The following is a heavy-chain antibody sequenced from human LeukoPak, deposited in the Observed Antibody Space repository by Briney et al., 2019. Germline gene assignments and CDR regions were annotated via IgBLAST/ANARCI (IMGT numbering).Heavy chain of an antibody. CDR3: ASDHITIVGVVIELRY. D-gene: IGHD3-3*01. J-gene: IGHJ4*02. V-gene: IGHV4-34*01. CDR1: GGSFSGYY. Sequence: KPSETLSLTCAVYGGSFSGYYWSWIRQPPGKGLEWIGEINHSGSTNYNPSLKSRVTISVDTSKNQFSLKLSSVTAADTAVYYCASDHITIVGVVIELRYWGQGTLVTVSS. CDR2: INHSGST.